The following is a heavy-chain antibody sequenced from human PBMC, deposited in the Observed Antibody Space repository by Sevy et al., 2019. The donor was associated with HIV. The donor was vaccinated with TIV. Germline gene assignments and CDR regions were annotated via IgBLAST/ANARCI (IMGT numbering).Heavy chain of an antibody. CDR2: IKSKTDGGTR. Sequence: GGSLRLSCAASGFSFTNAWMSWVRQAPGKGLEWVGRIKSKTDGGTRDFAAPVKGRFAISRDDTKSTLYLQMDSVKTADTGVYYCTAGVGTSDCDYWGQGILVTVSS. V-gene: IGHV3-15*01. J-gene: IGHJ4*02. CDR1: GFSFTNAW. D-gene: IGHD1-26*01. CDR3: TAGVGTSDCDY.